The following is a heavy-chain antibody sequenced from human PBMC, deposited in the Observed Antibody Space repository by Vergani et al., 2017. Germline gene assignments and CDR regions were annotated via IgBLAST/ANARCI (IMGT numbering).Heavy chain of an antibody. V-gene: IGHV3-23*01. CDR1: GFTFSSYA. D-gene: IGHD3-22*01. CDR3: AKDSSGYYGDGTAFDI. J-gene: IGHJ3*02. CDR2: ISGSGGST. Sequence: EVQLLESGGGLVQPGGSLRLSCAASGFTFSSYAMSWVRQAPGKGLGWVSAISGSGGSTYYADSVKGRFTISRDNSKNTLYLQMNSLRAEDTAVYYCAKDSSGYYGDGTAFDIWGQGTMVTVSS.